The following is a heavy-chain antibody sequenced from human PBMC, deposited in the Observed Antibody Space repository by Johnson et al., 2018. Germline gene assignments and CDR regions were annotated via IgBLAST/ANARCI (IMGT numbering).Heavy chain of an antibody. Sequence: VQLGETGPGLVKPSETLSLICTVSGGSINAYYWSWIRQPPGKGLEWIGYIHHSGTTNYNPSLKSRVTMSVDMSKNQFSLKLNSVTAADTAIYYCARYIIPGYYFDYWGLGTLVTVSS. D-gene: IGHD5-18*01. CDR3: ARYIIPGYYFDY. CDR2: IHHSGTT. V-gene: IGHV4-59*01. CDR1: GGSINAYY. J-gene: IGHJ4*02.